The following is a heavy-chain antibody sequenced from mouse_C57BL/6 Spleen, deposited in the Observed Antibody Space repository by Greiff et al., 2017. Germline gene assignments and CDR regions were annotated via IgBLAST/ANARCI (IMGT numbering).Heavy chain of an antibody. J-gene: IGHJ2*01. CDR2: IDPENGDT. V-gene: IGHV14-4*01. D-gene: IGHD1-1*01. Sequence: VQLQQSGAELVRPGASVKLSCTASGFNIKDDYMHWVKQRPEQGLEWIGWIDPENGDTEYASKFQGKATITADTSSNTAYLQLSSLTSEDTAVYYCTTRGRGYYWGQGTTLTVSS. CDR1: GFNIKDDY. CDR3: TTRGRGYY.